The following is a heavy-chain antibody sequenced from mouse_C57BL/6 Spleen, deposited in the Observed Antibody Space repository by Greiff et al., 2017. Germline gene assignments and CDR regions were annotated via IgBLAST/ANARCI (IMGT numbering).Heavy chain of an antibody. CDR3: ANGGAVGATDAY. CDR1: GYTFTSYW. Sequence: VQLQQPGAELVKPGASVKLSCKASGYTFTSYWMHWVKQRPGQGLEWIGMIHPNSGSTNYNEKFKSKATLTVDKSSSTAYMQLSSLTSEDSAVYYCANGGAVGATDAYWGQGTLVTVSA. J-gene: IGHJ3*01. CDR2: IHPNSGST. D-gene: IGHD1-1*01. V-gene: IGHV1-64*01.